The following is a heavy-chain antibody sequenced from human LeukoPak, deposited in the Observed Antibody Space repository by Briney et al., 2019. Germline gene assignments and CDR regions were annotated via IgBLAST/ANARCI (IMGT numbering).Heavy chain of an antibody. CDR3: ARRIAARRWAFDI. D-gene: IGHD6-6*01. CDR1: GFTFSSYE. CDR2: ISSSGSTI. J-gene: IGHJ3*02. V-gene: IGHV3-48*03. Sequence: TGGSLRLSCAASGFTFSSYEMNWVRQAPGKGLEWVSYISSSGSTIYYADSVKGRFTISRDNAKNSLYLQMNSLRAEDTAVYYCARRIAARRWAFDIWGQGTMVTVSS.